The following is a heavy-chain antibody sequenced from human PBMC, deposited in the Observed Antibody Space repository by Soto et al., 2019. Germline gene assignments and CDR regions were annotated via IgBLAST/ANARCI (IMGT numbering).Heavy chain of an antibody. D-gene: IGHD2-2*01. V-gene: IGHV3-7*01. Sequence: GGSLRLSCAASGFTFSSYWMSWVRQAPGKGLEWVANIKQDGSEKYYVDSVKGRFTISRDNAKNSLYLQMNSLRAVDTAVYYCARDRRVYCSSTSCYYDYWGQGTLVTVSS. CDR1: GFTFSSYW. J-gene: IGHJ4*02. CDR2: IKQDGSEK. CDR3: ARDRRVYCSSTSCYYDY.